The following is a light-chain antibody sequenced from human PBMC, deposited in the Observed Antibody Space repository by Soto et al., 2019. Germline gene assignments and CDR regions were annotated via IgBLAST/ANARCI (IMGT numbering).Light chain of an antibody. CDR2: DAS. V-gene: IGKV3-11*01. CDR1: QSVNTY. Sequence: EIVLTQSPATLSLSPGEGATLSCRASQSVNTYLAWYQQKPGQAPRLLIYDASNRTTGIPARFSGSGSGTDFTLTSSSLEPEDFAVYYCQQRYSWPPLTFGGGTKVEIK. CDR3: QQRYSWPPLT. J-gene: IGKJ4*01.